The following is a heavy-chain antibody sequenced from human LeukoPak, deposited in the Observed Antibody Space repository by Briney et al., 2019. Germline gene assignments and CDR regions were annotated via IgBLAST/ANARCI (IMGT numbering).Heavy chain of an antibody. J-gene: IGHJ4*02. Sequence: AGGSLRLSCAASGITFSSYRMNSVRQAPGKGQEWVSSISSSSSYIYYADSVKGRFTISRDNAKNSLYLQMNSLRAEDTAVYYCARVGSGIAAAGWYEVWYYFDYWGQGTLVTVSS. CDR1: GITFSSYR. V-gene: IGHV3-21*01. CDR2: ISSSSSYI. D-gene: IGHD6-13*01. CDR3: ARVGSGIAAAGWYEVWYYFDY.